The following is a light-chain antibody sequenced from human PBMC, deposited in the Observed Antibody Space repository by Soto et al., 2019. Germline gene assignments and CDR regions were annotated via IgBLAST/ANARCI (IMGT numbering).Light chain of an antibody. CDR3: QQYKSDPYT. J-gene: IGKJ2*01. Sequence: DIQMTQSPSTLSASVGDRVTITCRASQSVSSWLAWYQQKPGKAPKLVIYDASSSESGVPSRFSGSGSGTDFTLSISSLPPDDFATYYCQQYKSDPYTFGQGTKLEIK. V-gene: IGKV1-5*01. CDR1: QSVSSW. CDR2: DAS.